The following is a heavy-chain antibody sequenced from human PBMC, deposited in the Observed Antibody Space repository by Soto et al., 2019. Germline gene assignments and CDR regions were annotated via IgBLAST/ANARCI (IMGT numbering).Heavy chain of an antibody. V-gene: IGHV1-18*04. J-gene: IGHJ6*02. Sequence: QVQLVQSGAEVKKPRASVKVSCKTSGYTFTNNGINWVRQAPGQGLEWMGWISGYNGNTAYAQKLQGRVTMTTDTFTSTAYMELRSLRSDDTAVYYCARGSTHYGMDVWGQGTTVTVSS. CDR3: ARGSTHYGMDV. D-gene: IGHD1-1*01. CDR2: ISGYNGNT. CDR1: GYTFTNNG.